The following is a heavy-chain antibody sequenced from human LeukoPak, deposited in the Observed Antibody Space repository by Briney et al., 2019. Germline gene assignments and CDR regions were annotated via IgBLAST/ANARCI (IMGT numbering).Heavy chain of an antibody. D-gene: IGHD3-22*01. Sequence: KPSETLSLTCTVSGGSISSYYWTWIRQPAGKGLEWIGRIFSSGSTNYHPSLKSRVTMSVDTSKNQFSLKLSSVTAADTAVYYCARVDSSGYYIDYWGQGTLVTVSS. V-gene: IGHV4-4*07. CDR2: IFSSGST. CDR1: GGSISSYY. CDR3: ARVDSSGYYIDY. J-gene: IGHJ4*02.